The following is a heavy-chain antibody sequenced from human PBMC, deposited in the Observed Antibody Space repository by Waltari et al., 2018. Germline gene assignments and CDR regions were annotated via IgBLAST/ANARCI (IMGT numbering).Heavy chain of an antibody. V-gene: IGHV3-15*01. CDR1: GFTFSSYA. J-gene: IGHJ4*02. D-gene: IGHD2-8*02. Sequence: EVQLLESGGGLVQPGGSLRLSCAASGFTFSSYAMSWVRQAPGKGLEWVGRIKSKTDGGTTDYAAPVKGRFTISRDDSKNTLYLQMNSLKTEDTAVYYCTTDPYCTGGVCFRWGQGTLVTVSS. CDR3: TTDPYCTGGVCFR. CDR2: IKSKTDGGTT.